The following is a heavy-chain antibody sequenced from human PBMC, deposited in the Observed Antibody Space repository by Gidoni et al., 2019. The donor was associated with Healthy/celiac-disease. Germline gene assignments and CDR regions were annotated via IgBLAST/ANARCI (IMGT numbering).Heavy chain of an antibody. CDR2: IFSNDEK. V-gene: IGHV2-26*01. CDR3: ALIPHYYYYGMDV. CDR1: GFSLSNARMG. J-gene: IGHJ6*02. Sequence: QVTLKESGPVLVKPTETLTLTCTVSGFSLSNARMGVSWIRQPPGKALEWLAHIFSNDEKSYSTSLKSRLTISKDTSKSQVVLTMTNMDPVDTATYYCALIPHYYYYGMDVWGQGTTVTVSS.